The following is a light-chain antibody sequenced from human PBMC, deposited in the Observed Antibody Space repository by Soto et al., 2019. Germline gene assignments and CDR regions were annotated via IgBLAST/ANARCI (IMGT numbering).Light chain of an antibody. J-gene: IGLJ1*01. V-gene: IGLV2-14*01. CDR1: SSDVGGYNY. CDR3: SSYTSRFTFNYI. Sequence: QSALTQPASVSGSPGQSLTISCTGTSSDVGGYNYVSWYQQHPGKAPKIIIYEVTNRPSGVSNRFSGSKSGNTASLTISGLQAEDDSDYYCSSYTSRFTFNYIFGTGTKVT. CDR2: EVT.